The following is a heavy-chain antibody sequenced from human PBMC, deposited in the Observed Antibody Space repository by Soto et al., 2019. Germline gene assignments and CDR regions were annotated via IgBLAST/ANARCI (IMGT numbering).Heavy chain of an antibody. D-gene: IGHD4-17*01. CDR3: ARGLAYGDYHI. J-gene: IGHJ4*02. CDR2: INHSGST. Sequence: SETLSLTCAVYGGSFSGYYCSWIRQPPGKGLEWIGEINHSGSTNYNPSLKSRVTISVDTSKNQFFLKLSSVTAADTAVYYCARGLAYGDYHIWGQGTLVTVSS. V-gene: IGHV4-34*01. CDR1: GGSFSGYY.